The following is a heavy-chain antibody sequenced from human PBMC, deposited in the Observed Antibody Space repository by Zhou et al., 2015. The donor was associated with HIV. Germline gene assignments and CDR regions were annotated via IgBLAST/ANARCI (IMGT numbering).Heavy chain of an antibody. J-gene: IGHJ6*03. CDR3: ARAKMEVTYDLWTAGPYAGYMDV. V-gene: IGHV3-11*04. D-gene: IGHD3/OR15-3a*01. CDR1: GFTFSDFY. CDR2: ISSSGSTI. Sequence: VQLVESGGGLVQPGGSLRLSCAASGFTFSDFYMTWIRQAPGKGLEWVSYISSSGSTIYYADSVKGRFTISRDNAKKSLYLQMNSLRAEDTAVYYCARAKMEVTYDLWTAGPYAGYMDVWGKGTTVTVS.